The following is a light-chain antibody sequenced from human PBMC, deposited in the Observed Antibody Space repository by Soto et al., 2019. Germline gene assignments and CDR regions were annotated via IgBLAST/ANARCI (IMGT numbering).Light chain of an antibody. CDR2: EGT. CDR1: STDVGNYNV. Sequence: QSALTQPASVSGSPGQSVTISCSGTSTDVGNYNVVSWYQQHPGKAPKLIIHEGTKRPSGVSDRFSGSKSGNTASLTISGLQAEDEADYYCCSYVGGSTLVFGGGTKLTVL. V-gene: IGLV2-23*03. CDR3: CSYVGGSTLV. J-gene: IGLJ2*01.